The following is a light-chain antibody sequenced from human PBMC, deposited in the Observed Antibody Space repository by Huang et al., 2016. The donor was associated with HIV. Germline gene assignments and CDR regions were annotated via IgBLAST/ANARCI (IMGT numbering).Light chain of an antibody. V-gene: IGKV3-15*01. CDR1: QSISSN. CDR3: QQYHNWPYT. CDR2: AS. Sequence: EIVMTQSPATLSLSPGERATLSCRASQSISSNLACYQQKPGQPTRRLIGASTRATGIPARFSGSGSGTEFTRTISSLQSEDFAVYYCQQYHNWPYTFGQGTKLDIK. J-gene: IGKJ2*01.